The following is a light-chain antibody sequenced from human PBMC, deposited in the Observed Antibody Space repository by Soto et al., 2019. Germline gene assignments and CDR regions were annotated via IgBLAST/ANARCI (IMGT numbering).Light chain of an antibody. V-gene: IGLV2-14*01. CDR3: SSYSSSATPYV. Sequence: ASSQPASVSGSPGQSITISCIGTSSDIGPYNYVSWYQQHPDKAPKLILYEVTNRPSGASDRFSGSKSGNAAFLTISGLQAEDEADYYCSSYSSSATPYVFGTGTKVTVL. CDR2: EVT. J-gene: IGLJ1*01. CDR1: SSDIGPYNY.